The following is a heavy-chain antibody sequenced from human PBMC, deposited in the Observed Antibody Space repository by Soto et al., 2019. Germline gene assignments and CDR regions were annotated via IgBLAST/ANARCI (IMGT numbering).Heavy chain of an antibody. V-gene: IGHV4-39*01. Sequence: PSETLSLTCTVSGGSISGSSYFRGWIRQPPGKGLEWIGSIYFSGSASYNPSLRSRLTISVDTSTNQFSLKLSSVTAADTAVYYCARGPPFASSSHFDYWAQRTLVTVSS. J-gene: IGHJ4*02. CDR2: IYFSGSA. D-gene: IGHD6-6*01. CDR1: GGSISGSSYF. CDR3: ARGPPFASSSHFDY.